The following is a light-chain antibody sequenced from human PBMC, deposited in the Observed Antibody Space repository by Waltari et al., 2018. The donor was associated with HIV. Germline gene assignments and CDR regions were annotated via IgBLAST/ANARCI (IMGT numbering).Light chain of an antibody. CDR1: TSNIARDS. J-gene: IGLJ3*02. V-gene: IGLV1-47*01. Sequence: TQSPSASGAPGQRVTLTCSAVTSNIARDSISWYQQVPGTAPKLLIFRGDQRPSGVPDRFSGSKSGASSSLAISGLQSDDEADYYCAAWTDIMSGWLFGGGTKLTVL. CDR3: AAWTDIMSGWL. CDR2: RGD.